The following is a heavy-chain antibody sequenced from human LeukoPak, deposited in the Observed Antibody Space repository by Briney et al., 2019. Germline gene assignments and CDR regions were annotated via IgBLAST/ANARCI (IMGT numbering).Heavy chain of an antibody. CDR3: ARVQPGRGFMTTVTTGSDAFDI. CDR1: GGTFSSYA. J-gene: IGHJ3*02. D-gene: IGHD4-17*01. V-gene: IGHV1-69*04. CDR2: IIPILGIA. Sequence: SVKVSCKASGGTFSSYAISWVRQAPGQGLEWMGRIIPILGIANYAQKFRGRVTITADKSTSTAYMELSSLRSEDTAVYYCARVQPGRGFMTTVTTGSDAFDIWGQGTMVTVSS.